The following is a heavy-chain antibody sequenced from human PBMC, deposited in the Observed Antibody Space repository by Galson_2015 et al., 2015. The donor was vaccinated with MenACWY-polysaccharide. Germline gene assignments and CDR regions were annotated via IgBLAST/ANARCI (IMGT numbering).Heavy chain of an antibody. D-gene: IGHD2-2*02. CDR2: ISYNGGAT. J-gene: IGHJ4*02. CDR1: GFVFKNYA. CDR3: ARISLPVPPIDY. V-gene: IGHV3-23*01. Sequence: SLRLSCAASGFVFKNYAMSWVRQAPGKGLDWVSSISYNGGATLYGDSVKGRFSISRDTSKNTLYLQMNSLRAGDTAVYYCARISLPVPPIDYWGQGTLVTVSS.